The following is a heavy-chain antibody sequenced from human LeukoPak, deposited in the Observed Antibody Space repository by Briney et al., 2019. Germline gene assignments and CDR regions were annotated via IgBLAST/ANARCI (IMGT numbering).Heavy chain of an antibody. CDR3: AKCEYSWSYWGFDY. V-gene: IGHV3-48*01. Sequence: GSLRLSCATSGFTFSSYSMNWVRQAPGKGLEWVSYISSSSSTIYYAGSVKGRFTISRDNSKNTLYLQMNSLRAEDTAVYYCAKCEYSWSYWGFDYWGQGTLVTVSS. D-gene: IGHD1-26*01. CDR1: GFTFSSYS. CDR2: ISSSSSTI. J-gene: IGHJ4*02.